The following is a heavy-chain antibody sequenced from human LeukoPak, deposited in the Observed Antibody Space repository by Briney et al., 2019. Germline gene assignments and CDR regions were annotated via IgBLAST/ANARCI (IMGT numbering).Heavy chain of an antibody. V-gene: IGHV4-34*01. CDR2: INHSGST. CDR1: GGSFSGYY. Sequence: SETLSLTCAVYGGSFSGYYWSWIRQPPGKGLEWIGEINHSGSTNYNPSLKSRVTISVDTSKNQFSLKLSSVTAADTAVYYCARGWELVAFDIWGQGTMVTVSS. J-gene: IGHJ3*02. CDR3: ARGWELVAFDI. D-gene: IGHD1-26*01.